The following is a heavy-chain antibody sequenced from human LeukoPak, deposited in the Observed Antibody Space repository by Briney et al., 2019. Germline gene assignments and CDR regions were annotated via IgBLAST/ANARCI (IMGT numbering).Heavy chain of an antibody. CDR1: GFTVSSYE. CDR2: ISSSGSTI. CDR3: ARGLRYYDSSGYPEYFQH. D-gene: IGHD3-22*01. J-gene: IGHJ1*01. Sequence: GGSLRLSCAASGFTVSSYEMNWVRQAPGKGLEWASYISSSGSTIYYADSVKGRFTISRDNAKNSLYLQMNSLRAEDTAVYYCARGLRYYDSSGYPEYFQHWGQGTLVTVSS. V-gene: IGHV3-48*03.